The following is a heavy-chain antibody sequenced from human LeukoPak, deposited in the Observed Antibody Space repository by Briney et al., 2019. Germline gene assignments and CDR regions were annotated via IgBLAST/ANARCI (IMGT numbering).Heavy chain of an antibody. CDR3: ARALSYYYDSSGYS. CDR2: IYYSGST. D-gene: IGHD3-22*01. Sequence: SETLSLTCTVSGGSISSGGYYWNWIRQHPGKGLEWIGYIYYSGSTYYNPSLKSRVDISADTSKYQFSLKLRSVTAADTAVYYCARALSYYYDSSGYSWGQGTLVTVSS. V-gene: IGHV4-31*03. CDR1: GGSISSGGYY. J-gene: IGHJ5*02.